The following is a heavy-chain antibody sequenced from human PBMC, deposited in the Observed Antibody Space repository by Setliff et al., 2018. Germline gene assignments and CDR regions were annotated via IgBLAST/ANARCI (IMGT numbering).Heavy chain of an antibody. CDR1: GYTFTSYA. V-gene: IGHV7-4-1*01. J-gene: IGHJ6*03. D-gene: IGHD2-21*02. CDR2: INTNTGNP. CDR3: ARASRFGTAIYKGDYYMDV. Sequence: ASVKVSCKASGYTFTSYAMNWVRQAPGQGLEWMGWINTNTGNPKYAQGFTGRFVFSLDTSVSTAYLQIYSLKAEDTAVYYCARASRFGTAIYKGDYYMDVWGNGTTVTVSS.